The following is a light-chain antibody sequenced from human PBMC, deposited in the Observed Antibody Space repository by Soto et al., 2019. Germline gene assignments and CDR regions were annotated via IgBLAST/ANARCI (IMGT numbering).Light chain of an antibody. J-gene: IGKJ1*01. CDR1: QSVSSY. V-gene: IGKV3-20*01. CDR2: DAS. CDR3: QQYGSSGT. Sequence: EIVMTQSPGTLSLSPGERAMLSCRASQSVSSYLAWYQQKPGQAPRLLISDASDRATGIPDRFSGSGSGTDFTLTISRLEPEDFAVYYCQQYGSSGTFGQGTKVDIK.